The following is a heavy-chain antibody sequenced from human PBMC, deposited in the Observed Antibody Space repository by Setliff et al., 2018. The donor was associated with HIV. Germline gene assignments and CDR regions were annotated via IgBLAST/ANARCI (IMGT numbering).Heavy chain of an antibody. Sequence: PSETLSLTCTVSGGSISSYYWSWIRQPPGKGLEWIGHIYTSGSTNFNPSLKSRVTMSVDTSKNQFSLKLSSVTAADTAVYYCASTYYYDSLHFHHWGQGTLVTVSS. CDR2: IYTSGST. D-gene: IGHD3-22*01. CDR3: ASTYYYDSLHFHH. V-gene: IGHV4-4*07. CDR1: GGSISSYY. J-gene: IGHJ1*01.